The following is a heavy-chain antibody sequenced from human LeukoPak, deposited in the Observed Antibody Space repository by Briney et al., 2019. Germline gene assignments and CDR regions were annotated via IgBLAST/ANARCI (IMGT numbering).Heavy chain of an antibody. CDR1: GFTFSRYS. D-gene: IGHD2-21*02. Sequence: GGSLRLSCAASGFTFSRYSVNWVRQAPGKGLEWVAYIRTSDGGIFYADSVKGRFTISTDTAKNSLYLEMNNLRDGDAAVYFCARDDSWAFDYWGQGTLLTVSS. V-gene: IGHV3-48*02. CDR3: ARDDSWAFDY. J-gene: IGHJ4*02. CDR2: IRTSDGGI.